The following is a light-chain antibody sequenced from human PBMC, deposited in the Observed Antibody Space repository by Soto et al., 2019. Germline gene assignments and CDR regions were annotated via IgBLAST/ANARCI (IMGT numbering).Light chain of an antibody. J-gene: IGKJ1*01. CDR2: AAS. CDR3: QQYNLWPWT. CDR1: QSVSSN. Sequence: EIVMTQSPATLSVSPGESPTLSCRASQSVSSNLAWYQQKPGQVPILLIYAASTRATGIPARFSGSGSGTEFTLTISSLQSEDFAVYYCQQYNLWPWTFGQGTKVEIK. V-gene: IGKV3-15*01.